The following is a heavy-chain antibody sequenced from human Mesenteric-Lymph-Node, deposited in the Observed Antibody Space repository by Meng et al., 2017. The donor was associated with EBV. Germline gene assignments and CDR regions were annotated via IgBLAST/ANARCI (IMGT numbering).Heavy chain of an antibody. CDR3: ARGATSVFDL. CDR1: GDSVSSSSAA. J-gene: IGHJ2*01. CDR2: TYYRSKWYN. V-gene: IGHV6-1*01. Sequence: QVQLQQSGPGLVKPSXPLPLTCVISGDSVSSSSAAWTWIRQSPSRGLEWLGRTYYRSKWYNDYAVFVKSRITINPDTSKNQFSLQLNSVTPEDTAVYYCARGATSVFDLWGRGTLVTVSS.